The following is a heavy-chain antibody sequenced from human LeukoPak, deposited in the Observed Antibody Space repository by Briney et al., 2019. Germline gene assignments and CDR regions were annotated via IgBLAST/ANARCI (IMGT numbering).Heavy chain of an antibody. D-gene: IGHD2-15*01. CDR3: ARDQLPVAEKGSDFDY. CDR1: GYTFTGYY. CDR2: INPNSGGT. Sequence: ASVKVSCKASGYTFTGYYMHWVRQAPGQGLEWMGWINPNSGGTNYAQKFQGRVTMTRDTSISTAYMELSRLRSDDTAVYYCARDQLPVAEKGSDFDYWGQGTLVTVSS. V-gene: IGHV1-2*02. J-gene: IGHJ4*02.